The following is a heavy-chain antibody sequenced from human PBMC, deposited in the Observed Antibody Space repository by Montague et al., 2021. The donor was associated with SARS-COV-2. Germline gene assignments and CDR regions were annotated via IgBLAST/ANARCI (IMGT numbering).Heavy chain of an antibody. V-gene: IGHV4-39*01. D-gene: IGHD2-21*02. J-gene: IGHJ4*02. CDR3: ASSHCGGDCY. Sequence: SETLSLTCTVSGGSISSSSYYWGWIRQPPGKGLEWIGSIFYSGSTDYXPSLKSRVTISVDTSKNQFSLKLSSVTAADTAVYYCASSHCGGDCYSGQGTLVTVSS. CDR2: IFYSGST. CDR1: GGSISSSSYY.